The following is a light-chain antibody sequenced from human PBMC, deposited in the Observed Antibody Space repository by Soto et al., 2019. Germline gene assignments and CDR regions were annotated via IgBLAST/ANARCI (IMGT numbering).Light chain of an antibody. J-gene: IGKJ1*01. CDR3: HPVNDWRRGT. CDR2: GAS. CDR1: QSISSY. Sequence: EIVMTQSPATLSVSPGERATLSCRASQSISSYLAWYQQKPGQAPRLLIYGASTRATDIPARFSGGGSGTEFTLPINSLQSEDVAVYYCHPVNDWRRGTFGQGTKVEVK. V-gene: IGKV3-15*01.